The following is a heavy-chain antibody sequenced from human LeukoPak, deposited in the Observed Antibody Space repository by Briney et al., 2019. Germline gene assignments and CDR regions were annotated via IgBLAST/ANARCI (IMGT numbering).Heavy chain of an antibody. V-gene: IGHV4-39*07. CDR1: GGSITSSSY. CDR2: IYYSGST. Sequence: SETLSLTCTVSGGSITSSSYWGWIRQPPGKGLEWIGTIYYSGSTYYNPSLKSRVTISVDTSKNQFSLKLSSVTAADTAVYYCARDRRGYSYGQNLGYGMDVWGQGTTVTVSS. D-gene: IGHD5-18*01. J-gene: IGHJ6*02. CDR3: ARDRRGYSYGQNLGYGMDV.